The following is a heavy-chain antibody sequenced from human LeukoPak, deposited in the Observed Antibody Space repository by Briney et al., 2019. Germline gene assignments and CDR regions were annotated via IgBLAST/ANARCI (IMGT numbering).Heavy chain of an antibody. J-gene: IGHJ6*02. CDR2: IRSKTYGGAT. CDR3: TRQRAYYYYYGVDV. V-gene: IGHV3-49*03. CDR1: GFNFGDYA. Sequence: GGSLRLSCAASGFNFGDYAMNWFRQAPGMGLEGVGFIRSKTYGGATDYAASVKGRFTISRDDSKSIAFLQMNSLKTEDTAVYYCTRQRAYYYYYGVDVWGQGTTVTVSS.